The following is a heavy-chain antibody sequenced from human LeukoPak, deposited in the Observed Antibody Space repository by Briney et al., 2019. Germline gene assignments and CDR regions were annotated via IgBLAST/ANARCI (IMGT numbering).Heavy chain of an antibody. J-gene: IGHJ6*03. CDR3: ARDGRNYYYMDV. D-gene: IGHD3/OR15-3a*01. CDR2: IYYSGST. CDR1: GGSISSGDYY. Sequence: SETLSLTCTVSGGSISSGDYYWNWIRQPPGKGLEWIGYIYYSGSTYYNPSLKSRVNISVDTSKNQFSLKLSSVTAADTAVYYCARDGRNYYYMDVWGKGTTVTVSS. V-gene: IGHV4-30-4*08.